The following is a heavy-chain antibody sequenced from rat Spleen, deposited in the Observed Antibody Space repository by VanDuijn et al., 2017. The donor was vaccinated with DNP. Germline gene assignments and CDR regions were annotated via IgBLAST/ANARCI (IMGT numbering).Heavy chain of an antibody. CDR2: ISYSGST. V-gene: IGHV3-1*01. Sequence: EVQLQESGPGLVKPSQSLSLTCSVTGYSISGNYGGWIRKFPGNKMEWIGHISYSGSTTYNPSLKSQISITRDTSKNQFFLHLNSVTTEDTATYYCARWVWYFDYWGQGVMVTVSS. CDR3: ARWVWYFDY. J-gene: IGHJ2*01. CDR1: GYSISGNY.